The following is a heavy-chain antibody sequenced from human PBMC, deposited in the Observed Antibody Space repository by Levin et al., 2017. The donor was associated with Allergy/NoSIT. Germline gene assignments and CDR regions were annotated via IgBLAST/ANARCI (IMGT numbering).Heavy chain of an antibody. CDR3: ARMSAWDVTYPDY. CDR2: VSGYNGKT. Sequence: GASVKVSCKASGYTFTNYGLAWVRQAPGQGLEWMGWVSGYNGKTDYAQRLQGRVTMTTDTSTTTANMELTSLRSDDTAVYYCARMSAWDVTYPDYWGQGTLVTVSS. CDR1: GYTFTNYG. J-gene: IGHJ4*02. D-gene: IGHD1-26*01. V-gene: IGHV1-18*01.